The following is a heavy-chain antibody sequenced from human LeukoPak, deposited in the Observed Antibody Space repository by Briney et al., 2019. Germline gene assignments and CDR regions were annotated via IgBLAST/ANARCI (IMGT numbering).Heavy chain of an antibody. D-gene: IGHD1-26*01. V-gene: IGHV1-46*01. CDR2: INPSGGST. CDR1: GYTFTSYY. Sequence: ASVKVSCKASGYTFTSYYMHWVRQAPGQGLEWMGIINPSGGSTSYAQKFQGRVTMTRDMSTSTVYMELSSLRFEDTAVYYCARDREGSPPFDYWGQGTLVTVSS. J-gene: IGHJ4*02. CDR3: ARDREGSPPFDY.